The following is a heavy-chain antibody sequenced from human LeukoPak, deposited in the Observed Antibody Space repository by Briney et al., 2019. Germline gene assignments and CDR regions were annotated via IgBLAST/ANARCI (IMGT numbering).Heavy chain of an antibody. CDR1: GDSVSSNSAA. CDR2: TYYRSKWYN. V-gene: IGHV6-1*01. Sequence: SQTLSLTCAISGDSVSSNSAAWNWIRQSPSRGLEWLGRTYYRSKWYNDYAVSVKSRITINPDASKNQFSLQLNSVTPEDTAVYYCARDKGVSSSWYGGLLYFDYWGQGTLVTVSS. J-gene: IGHJ4*02. CDR3: ARDKGVSSSWYGGLLYFDY. D-gene: IGHD6-13*01.